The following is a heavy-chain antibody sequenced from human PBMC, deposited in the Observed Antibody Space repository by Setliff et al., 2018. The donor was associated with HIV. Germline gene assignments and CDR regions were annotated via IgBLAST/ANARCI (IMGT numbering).Heavy chain of an antibody. CDR2: IQYGDIS. J-gene: IGHJ3*01. Sequence: PSETLSLTCTVSGVSLSSDNYYWTWIRQPPGKGPEWIASIQYGDISHYNPSLQSRVTISVDTSTKKFSLYLSSVNETDTAVYYCARSGYTSGFYWVFGAFGVWGQGKMVTVSS. V-gene: IGHV4-61*01. CDR3: ARSGYTSGFYWVFGAFGV. CDR1: GVSLSSDNYY. D-gene: IGHD3-22*01.